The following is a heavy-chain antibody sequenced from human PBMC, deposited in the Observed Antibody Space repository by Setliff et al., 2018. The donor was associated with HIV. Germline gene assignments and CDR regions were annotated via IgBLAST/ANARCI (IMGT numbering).Heavy chain of an antibody. CDR1: GGSMRSSGYS. V-gene: IGHV4-30-2*01. CDR3: ARRGDFFYYAMDV. CDR2: IYYSGNA. Sequence: SETLSLTCAVSGGSMRSSGYSWTWIRQAPGKGLEWVGYIYYSGNAYYNPSLKSRVTISVDRTKNQFSLKLSSVTAADTAVYYRARRGDFFYYAMDVWGQGTTVTVS. J-gene: IGHJ6*02.